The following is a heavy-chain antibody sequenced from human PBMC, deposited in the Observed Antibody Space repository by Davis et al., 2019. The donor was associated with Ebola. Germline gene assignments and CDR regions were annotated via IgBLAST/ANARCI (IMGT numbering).Heavy chain of an antibody. J-gene: IGHJ4*02. V-gene: IGHV1-8*01. D-gene: IGHD2-21*01. CDR2: MNPNSGNT. Sequence: ASVKVSCKASGYTFTGYDINWVRQATGQGLKWMGWMNPNSGNTGYAQKFQGRVTMTRENSMSTAYMELRSLRSEDTAVYFCARGGVAYSDLDYWGQGTLVAVSS. CDR1: GYTFTGYD. CDR3: ARGGVAYSDLDY.